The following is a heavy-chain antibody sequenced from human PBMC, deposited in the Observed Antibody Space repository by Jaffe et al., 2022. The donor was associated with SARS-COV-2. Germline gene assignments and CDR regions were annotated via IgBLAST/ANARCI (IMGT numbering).Heavy chain of an antibody. V-gene: IGHV3-30-3*01. Sequence: QVQLVESGGGVVQPGRSLRLSCAASGFTFSSYAMHWVRQAPGKGLEWVAVISYDGSNKYYADSVKGRFTISRDNSKNTLYLQMNSLRAEDTAVYYCARGSGSSGWSDAFDIWGQGTMVTVSS. CDR3: ARGSGSSGWSDAFDI. D-gene: IGHD6-19*01. CDR1: GFTFSSYA. J-gene: IGHJ3*02. CDR2: ISYDGSNK.